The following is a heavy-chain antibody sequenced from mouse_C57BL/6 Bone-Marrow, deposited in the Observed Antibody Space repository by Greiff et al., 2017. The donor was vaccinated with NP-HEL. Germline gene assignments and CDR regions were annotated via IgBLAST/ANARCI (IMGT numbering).Heavy chain of an antibody. Sequence: QVQLQQSGAELARPGASVKLSCKASGYTFTSYGISWVKQRTGQGLEWIGEIYPRSGNTYYNEKFKGKATLTADKSSSTAYMELRSLTSEDSAVYFCARDGSSYWYFDVWGTGTTLTVSS. CDR2: IYPRSGNT. V-gene: IGHV1-81*01. CDR1: GYTFTSYG. CDR3: ARDGSSYWYFDV. J-gene: IGHJ1*03. D-gene: IGHD1-1*01.